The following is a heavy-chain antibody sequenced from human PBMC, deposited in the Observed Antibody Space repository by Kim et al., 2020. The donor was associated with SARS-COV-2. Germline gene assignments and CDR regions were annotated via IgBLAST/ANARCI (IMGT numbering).Heavy chain of an antibody. CDR2: INSYGTDA. V-gene: IGHV3-74*01. CDR3: ARDRPHNAFDI. CDR1: GFPFSSYW. Sequence: GWSLRLSCAASGFPFSSYWIHWVRQAPGKGLEWLSRINSYGTDAIYADSVKGRFSFSRDNVKNTVYLQLSSLRADDTAMYYCARDRPHNAFDIWGQGTMV. J-gene: IGHJ3*02.